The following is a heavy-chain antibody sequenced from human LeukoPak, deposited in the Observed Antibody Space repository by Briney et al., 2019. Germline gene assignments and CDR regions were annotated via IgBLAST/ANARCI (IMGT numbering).Heavy chain of an antibody. D-gene: IGHD3-22*01. J-gene: IGHJ4*02. CDR1: GGSISSSSYY. V-gene: IGHV4-39*01. CDR2: VYYSGST. CDR3: ARHGGSGYFGFDL. Sequence: PSETLSLTCTVSGGSISSSSYYWGWIRQPPGKGLEWIGSVYYSGSTYCNPSLKSRVTISVDTSKNHFSLRLSSVTAADTAIYYCARHGGSGYFGFDLWGQGTLVTVSS.